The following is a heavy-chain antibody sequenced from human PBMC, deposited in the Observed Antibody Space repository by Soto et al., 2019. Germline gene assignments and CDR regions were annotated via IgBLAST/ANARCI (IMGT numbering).Heavy chain of an antibody. CDR1: GFTFSLDS. CDR3: ARAVTWGLDV. V-gene: IGHV3-48*02. D-gene: IGHD5-18*01. Sequence: EVQLVESGGGLVQPGGSLRLSCAASGFTFSLDSMSWVRQAPGKGLEWVSYISRSSTGIHYADSVKGRFTISRDDATTPMHLQMNSLRDGDTAVYYCARAVTWGLDVWGQGTTVSISS. J-gene: IGHJ6*02. CDR2: ISRSSTGI.